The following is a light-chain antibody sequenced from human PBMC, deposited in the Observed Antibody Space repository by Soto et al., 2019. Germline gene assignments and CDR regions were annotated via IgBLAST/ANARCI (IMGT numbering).Light chain of an antibody. CDR3: VSFTNSKSYV. V-gene: IGLV2-14*01. CDR2: DIT. J-gene: IGLJ1*01. CDR1: SSDVGAYIF. Sequence: QSVLTQPASVSGSPGQSITISCTGTSSDVGAYIFVSWYQQYPGKAPKLMIYDITNRPSGVSNRFSGSKAGNTASLTISGLQAEDEADYYCVSFTNSKSYVFGTGTKVTV.